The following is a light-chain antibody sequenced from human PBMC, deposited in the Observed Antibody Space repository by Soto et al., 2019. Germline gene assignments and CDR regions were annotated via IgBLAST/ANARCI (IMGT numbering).Light chain of an antibody. CDR2: EGS. CDR1: SSDVGSYNL. Sequence: QSALTQPASVSGSPGQSITISCTGTSSDVGSYNLVSWYQQHPGKAPKLMIYEGSKRPSGVSNRFSGSKSGNTASLTISGLQAEDEADYYCCSYAGSSFGTGTKLTV. CDR3: CSYAGSS. V-gene: IGLV2-23*01. J-gene: IGLJ1*01.